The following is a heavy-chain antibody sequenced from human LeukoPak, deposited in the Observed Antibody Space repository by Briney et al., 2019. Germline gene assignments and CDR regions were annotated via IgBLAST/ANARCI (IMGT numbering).Heavy chain of an antibody. Sequence: GGSLRLSCAASGFTFSSYWMHWVRQAPGKGLEWVSRINTDGSSTGDADSVKGRFTISRDNAKNTLYLQMNSLRAEDTAVYYCPGHGGGFRWGPNSYGRAVWGQGPTVTVS. CDR2: INTDGSST. CDR1: GFTFSSYW. CDR3: PGHGGGFRWGPNSYGRAV. V-gene: IGHV3-74*01. J-gene: IGHJ6*02. D-gene: IGHD3-16*01.